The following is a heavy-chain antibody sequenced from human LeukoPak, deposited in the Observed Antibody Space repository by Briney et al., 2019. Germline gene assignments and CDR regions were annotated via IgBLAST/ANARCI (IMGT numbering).Heavy chain of an antibody. V-gene: IGHV4-28*01. CDR2: IYYSGST. CDR3: ARRAGTTGDAFDI. D-gene: IGHD1-7*01. Sequence: SETLSLTCTVSGGSISSSNWWGWIRQPLGKGLEWIGYIYYSGSTYYNPSLKSRVTMSVDTSKNQFSLKLSSVTAVDTAVYYCARRAGTTGDAFDIWGQGTVVTVSS. J-gene: IGHJ3*02. CDR1: GGSISSSNW.